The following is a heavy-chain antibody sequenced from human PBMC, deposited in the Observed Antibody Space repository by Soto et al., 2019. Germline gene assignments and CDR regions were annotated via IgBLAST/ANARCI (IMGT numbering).Heavy chain of an antibody. Sequence: QVQLQESGPGLVNPSETLSLTCTVSGVSSGNYKWSWIRQSPGKGLEWIGYIDDGGSTSYNPYLKSRVTMSVATSTRQFSLNLRSVTAADTAVYYCVRQGFGNLHGLVDVWGQGTTVTVSS. V-gene: IGHV4-59*08. CDR2: IDDGGST. CDR1: GVSSGNYK. J-gene: IGHJ6*02. D-gene: IGHD3-10*01. CDR3: VRQGFGNLHGLVDV.